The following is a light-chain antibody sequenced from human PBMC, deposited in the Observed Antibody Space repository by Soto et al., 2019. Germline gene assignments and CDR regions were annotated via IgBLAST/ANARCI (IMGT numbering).Light chain of an antibody. CDR1: QSISSY. J-gene: IGKJ1*01. V-gene: IGKV1-39*01. Sequence: DIQMTQSPSSLSASVGDRVTITCRASQSISSYLNWYQQKPGKAPNLLIFAASSLQNGVPPRFSRSGSRSDFTLTISSLQPEDFATYYFQQSYRIPRTFGQGTKVDIK. CDR3: QQSYRIPRT. CDR2: AAS.